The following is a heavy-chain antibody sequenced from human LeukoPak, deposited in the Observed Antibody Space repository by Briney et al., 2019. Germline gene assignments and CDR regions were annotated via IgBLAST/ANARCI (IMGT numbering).Heavy chain of an antibody. CDR1: GGSISSYY. CDR3: ARGVRFLEWVYSDY. J-gene: IGHJ4*02. Sequence: PSETLSLTCTVSGGSISSYYWSWIRQPAGKGLEWIGRIYTSGSTNYNPSLKSRVTMSVDTSKNQFSLKLSSVTAADTAVYYCARGVRFLEWVYSDYWGQGTLVTVSS. CDR2: IYTSGST. V-gene: IGHV4-4*07. D-gene: IGHD3-3*01.